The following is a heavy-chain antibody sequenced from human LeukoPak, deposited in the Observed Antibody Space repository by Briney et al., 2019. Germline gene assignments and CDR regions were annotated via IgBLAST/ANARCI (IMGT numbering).Heavy chain of an antibody. CDR3: AKAYYGSGSAFDY. CDR2: IRYDGSNK. Sequence: GGSLRLSCAASGFTFSSYAMHWVRQAPGKGLEWVAFIRYDGSNKYYADSVKGRFTISRDNSKNTLYLQMNSLRAEDTAVYYCAKAYYGSGSAFDYWGQGTLVTVSS. CDR1: GFTFSSYA. V-gene: IGHV3-30*02. J-gene: IGHJ4*02. D-gene: IGHD3-10*01.